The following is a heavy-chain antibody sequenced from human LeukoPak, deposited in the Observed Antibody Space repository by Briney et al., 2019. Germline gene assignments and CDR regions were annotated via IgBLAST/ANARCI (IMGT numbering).Heavy chain of an antibody. Sequence: ASVKVSCKASGYTFTSYGISWVRQAPGQGLEWMGWISAYNGNTNYAQKLQGRVTMTRDTSTNTVYMELSSLRSEDTAVYYCARDAGQFCSGGSCLLMDVWGQGTTVTVSS. D-gene: IGHD2-15*01. CDR1: GYTFTSYG. CDR3: ARDAGQFCSGGSCLLMDV. CDR2: ISAYNGNT. J-gene: IGHJ6*02. V-gene: IGHV1-18*01.